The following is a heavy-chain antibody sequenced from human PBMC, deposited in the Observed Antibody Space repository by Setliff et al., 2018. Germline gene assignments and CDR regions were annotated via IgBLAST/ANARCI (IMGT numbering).Heavy chain of an antibody. CDR2: FDPEDGET. J-gene: IGHJ6*02. V-gene: IGHV1-24*01. CDR1: GYTLTELS. CDR3: ATFLPRRPTMRYCMDV. Sequence: GASVKVSCKVSGYTLTELSRHWVRQAPGKGLEWMGGFDPEDGETIYAQKFQGRVTMTEDTATATAYMELSSLRSEDAAVYYCATFLPRRPTMRYCMDVWGQGTTVTVSS. D-gene: IGHD1-1*01.